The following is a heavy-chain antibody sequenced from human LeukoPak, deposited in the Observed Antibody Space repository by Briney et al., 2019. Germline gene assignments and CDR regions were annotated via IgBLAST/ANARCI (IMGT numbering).Heavy chain of an antibody. V-gene: IGHV3-13*01. D-gene: IGHD3-22*01. J-gene: IGHJ6*02. Sequence: GGSLRLSCAASGFTFSSYDMHWVRQATGKGLEWVSAIGTAGDTYYPGSVKGRFTISRENAKNSLYLQMNSLRAGDTAVYYCARGYYDSSGYYYKDYGMDVWGQGTTVTVSS. CDR2: IGTAGDT. CDR1: GFTFSSYD. CDR3: ARGYYDSSGYYYKDYGMDV.